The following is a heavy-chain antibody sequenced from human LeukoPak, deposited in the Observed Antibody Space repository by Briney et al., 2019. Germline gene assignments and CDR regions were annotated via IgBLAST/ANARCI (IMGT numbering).Heavy chain of an antibody. CDR3: ARFYDSSGYYLSWFDP. CDR2: IYTSGST. CDR1: GGSISSYY. D-gene: IGHD3-22*01. V-gene: IGHV4-4*07. J-gene: IGHJ5*02. Sequence: PSETLSLTCTVSGGSISSYYWSWIRQPAGKGLGWIGRIYTSGSTNYNPSLKSRVTMSVDTSKNQFSLKLSSVTAADTAVYYCARFYDSSGYYLSWFDPWGQGTLVTVSS.